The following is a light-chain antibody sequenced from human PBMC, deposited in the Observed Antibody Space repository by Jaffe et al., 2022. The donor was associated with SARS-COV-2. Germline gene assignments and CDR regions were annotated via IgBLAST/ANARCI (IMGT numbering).Light chain of an antibody. CDR3: SSTDRSANQRV. J-gene: IGLJ2*01. Sequence: SYELTQPPSVSVSPGQAATITCSGDALPRKYTYWYQQRSGQAPVLVIYEDNKRPSGIPERFSGSRSGTMATFTISGAQVEDEADYYCSSTDRSANQRVFGGGTKLTVL. CDR2: EDN. V-gene: IGLV3-10*01. CDR1: ALPRKY.